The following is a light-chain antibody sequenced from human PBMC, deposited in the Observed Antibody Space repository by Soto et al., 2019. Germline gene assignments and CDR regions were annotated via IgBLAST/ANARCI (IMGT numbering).Light chain of an antibody. CDR1: ESVSSK. CDR3: HHYYNWPRT. V-gene: IGKV3-15*01. J-gene: IGKJ1*01. CDR2: GAS. Sequence: EIVMTQSPATLSVSPGERATLSCRASESVSSKLAWYQHKPGQAPRFLIYGASTRAAGIPDRFSGSGSGTEFTLTISSLQSEDFAVYYCHHYYNWPRTFGQGTKVDIK.